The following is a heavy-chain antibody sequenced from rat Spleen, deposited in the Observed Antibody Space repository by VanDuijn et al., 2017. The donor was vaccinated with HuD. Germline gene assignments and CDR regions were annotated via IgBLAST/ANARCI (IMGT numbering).Heavy chain of an antibody. Sequence: QVQLKESGPGLVQPSETLSLTCTVSGFSLTSYNVHWVRQPPGKGLEWMGIIWNTGDTRSNSALKSRLSITRDTSKTQVFLKRNSLQSEDTATYYCARSYGYTLFDYWGQGVMVTVSS. J-gene: IGHJ2*01. V-gene: IGHV2-41*01. D-gene: IGHD1-9*01. CDR2: IWNTGDT. CDR3: ARSYGYTLFDY. CDR1: GFSLTSYN.